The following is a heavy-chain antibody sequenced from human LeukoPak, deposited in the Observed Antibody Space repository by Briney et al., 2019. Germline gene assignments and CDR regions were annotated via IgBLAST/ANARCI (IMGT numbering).Heavy chain of an antibody. D-gene: IGHD5-24*01. CDR2: IYYSGRA. CDR1: GGSINSASYY. Sequence: SETLSLTCSVSGGSINSASYYWGWIRQPPGKGLEWIASIYYSGRAYYNPSHKSRATISVDTSKAQFALKLSSVTAADTAVYYCARASKIRDGYNFGLHWFDLWGQGTQVTVSS. J-gene: IGHJ5*02. V-gene: IGHV4-39*06. CDR3: ARASKIRDGYNFGLHWFDL.